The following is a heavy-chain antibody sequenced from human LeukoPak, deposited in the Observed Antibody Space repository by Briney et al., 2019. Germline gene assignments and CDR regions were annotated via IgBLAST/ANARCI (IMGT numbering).Heavy chain of an antibody. Sequence: SGGSLRLSCAASGFTVSNNYMSWVRQAPGKGLEWVSVIYSGGSTYYADSVKGRFTISRDNSKNTLYLQMNSLRAEDTAVYYCASGYNYGYHRFWGQGTLVTVSS. D-gene: IGHD5-18*01. CDR3: ASGYNYGYHRF. V-gene: IGHV3-53*01. J-gene: IGHJ4*02. CDR2: IYSGGST. CDR1: GFTVSNNY.